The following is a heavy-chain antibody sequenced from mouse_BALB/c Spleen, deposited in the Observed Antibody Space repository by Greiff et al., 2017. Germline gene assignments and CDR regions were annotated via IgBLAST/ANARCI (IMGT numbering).Heavy chain of an antibody. CDR3: TRDYDVFAY. V-gene: IGHV1-69*02. Sequence: VQLQQPGAELVRPGASVKLSCKASGYTFTSYWINWVKQRPGQGLEWIGNIYPSDSYTNYNQKFKDKATLTVDKSSSTAYMQLSSPTSEDSAVYYCTRDYDVFAYWGQGTLVTVSA. CDR2: IYPSDSYT. CDR1: GYTFTSYW. J-gene: IGHJ3*01. D-gene: IGHD2-4*01.